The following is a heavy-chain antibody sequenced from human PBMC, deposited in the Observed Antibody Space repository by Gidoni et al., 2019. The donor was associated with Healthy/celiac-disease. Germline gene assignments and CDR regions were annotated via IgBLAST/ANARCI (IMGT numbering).Heavy chain of an antibody. J-gene: IGHJ4*02. CDR1: GFSFSRYG. CDR2: IRYDGSNK. V-gene: IGHV3-30*02. CDR3: AKKEPLDPITMIVGN. Sequence: QVQLVELGGGVVDPRGYLRLSCAAAGFSFSRYGMHWVRQAPGKGLEWVAFIRYDGSNKYYADSVKGRFTISRDNSKNTLYLQMNSLRAEDTDVYYCAKKEPLDPITMIVGNWGQGTLVTVSS. D-gene: IGHD3-22*01.